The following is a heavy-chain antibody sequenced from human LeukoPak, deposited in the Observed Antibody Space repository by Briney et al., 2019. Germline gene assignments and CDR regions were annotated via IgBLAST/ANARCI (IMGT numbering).Heavy chain of an antibody. J-gene: IGHJ4*02. D-gene: IGHD3-22*01. CDR3: ARGKRGKGLKTYYYDSSGYWPIDY. CDR2: INHSGST. Sequence: SETLSLTCAVYGGFFSGYYWSWIRQPPGKGLEWIGEINHSGSTNYNPSLKSRVTISVDTSKNQFSLKLSSVTAADTAVYYCARGKRGKGLKTYYYDSSGYWPIDYWGQGTLVTVSS. CDR1: GGFFSGYY. V-gene: IGHV4-34*01.